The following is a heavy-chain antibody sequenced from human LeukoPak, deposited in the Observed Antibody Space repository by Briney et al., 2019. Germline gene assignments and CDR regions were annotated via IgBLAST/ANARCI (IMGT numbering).Heavy chain of an antibody. D-gene: IGHD3-22*01. CDR3: AKGSFGDSSGYYPDY. CDR1: GFTFDDYA. CDR2: ISWDGGST. V-gene: IGHV3-43D*03. J-gene: IGHJ4*02. Sequence: GGSLRLSCAASGFTFDDYAMHWVRQAPGKGLEWVSLISWDGGSTYYADSVKGRFTISRDNSKNSLYLQMNSLRAEDTALYYCAKGSFGDSSGYYPDYWGQGTLVTVSS.